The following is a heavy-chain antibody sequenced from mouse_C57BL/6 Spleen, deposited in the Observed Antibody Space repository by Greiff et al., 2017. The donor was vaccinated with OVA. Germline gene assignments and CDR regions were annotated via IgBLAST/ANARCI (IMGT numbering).Heavy chain of an antibody. CDR1: GFTFSDYG. CDR3: ARKYYGSLHWYFDV. D-gene: IGHD1-1*01. J-gene: IGHJ1*03. Sequence: EVQGVESGGGLVKPGGSLKLSCAASGFTFSDYGMHWVRQAPEKGLEWVAYISSGSSTIYYADTVKGRFPISRDNAKNTLFLQMTSLRSEDTAMYYCARKYYGSLHWYFDVWGTGTTVTVSS. CDR2: ISSGSSTI. V-gene: IGHV5-17*01.